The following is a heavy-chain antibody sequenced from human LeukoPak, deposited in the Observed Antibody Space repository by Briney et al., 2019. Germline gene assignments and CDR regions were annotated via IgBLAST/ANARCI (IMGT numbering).Heavy chain of an antibody. CDR3: ARDRGLYYYDSSGYYPLDY. CDR1: GYTFTSYG. J-gene: IGHJ4*02. D-gene: IGHD3-22*01. V-gene: IGHV1-18*01. Sequence: ASVKVSCKASGYTFTSYGISWVRQAPGQGLEWMGWISAYNGNTNYAQKLQGRVTMTTDTSTSTAYMELRSLRSDDTAVYYCARDRGLYYYDSSGYYPLDYWGQGALVTVSS. CDR2: ISAYNGNT.